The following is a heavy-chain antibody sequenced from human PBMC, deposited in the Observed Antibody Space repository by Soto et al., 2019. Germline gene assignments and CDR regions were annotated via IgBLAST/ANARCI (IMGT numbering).Heavy chain of an antibody. J-gene: IGHJ4*02. CDR2: VYWDDDE. CDR3: AHSHPGVYDYFDF. D-gene: IGHD2-8*01. Sequence: QITLKESGPTVVKPTQTLTLTCFFSGFSFKTAGEGVAWIRQPPGKALEWLATVYWDDDERYSPSLNSRLTVTKDTSRNQVVLTMTKVDPVDTATYFCAHSHPGVYDYFDFWGQGTLVTVSS. CDR1: GFSFKTAGEG. V-gene: IGHV2-5*02.